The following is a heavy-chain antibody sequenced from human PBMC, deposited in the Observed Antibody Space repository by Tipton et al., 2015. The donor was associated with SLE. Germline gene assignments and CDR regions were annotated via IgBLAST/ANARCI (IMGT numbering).Heavy chain of an antibody. CDR3: ARGIMGDHDY. Sequence: TLSLTCTVSGGSISSYYWSWIRQTPGKRLEWIGHVHSSGSTNYNPSLKSRVIMSVDKSKNQFSLKVSSVTAADTAVYYCARGIMGDHDYWGQGTLVTVSS. V-gene: IGHV4-59*12. D-gene: IGHD3-16*01. CDR2: VHSSGST. CDR1: GGSISSYY. J-gene: IGHJ4*02.